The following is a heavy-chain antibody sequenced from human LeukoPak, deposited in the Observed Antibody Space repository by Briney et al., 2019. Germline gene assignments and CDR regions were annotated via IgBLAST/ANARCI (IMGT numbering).Heavy chain of an antibody. CDR1: GYTFTDHY. J-gene: IGHJ5*02. V-gene: IGHV1-2*02. D-gene: IGHD1-7*01. Sequence: ASVTVSCKASGYTFTDHYMHWVRQAPGQGLEWMGWINPNSGGTNYVQKFQGRVTMARDTSISTAYMELSRLTSDDTAVYYCAGEENWNYRPLDPGGQGTWSPSPQ. CDR2: INPNSGGT. CDR3: AGEENWNYRPLDP.